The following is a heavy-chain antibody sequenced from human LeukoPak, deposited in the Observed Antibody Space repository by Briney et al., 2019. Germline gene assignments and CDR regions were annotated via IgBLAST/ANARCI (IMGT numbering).Heavy chain of an antibody. J-gene: IGHJ4*02. CDR1: GCTLSDFG. Sequence: PGGSLRLSCAASGCTLSDFGMHWVRQAPGKGLEWVGVICNNGSNKYYADSVRGGFIISRDNSENKLYLQMNRLRAEDTAVYYCARDGVAAVAYYGSFDYWGQGTLVTVSS. CDR3: ARDGVAAVAYYGSFDY. D-gene: IGHD6-19*01. CDR2: ICNNGSNK. V-gene: IGHV3-33*01.